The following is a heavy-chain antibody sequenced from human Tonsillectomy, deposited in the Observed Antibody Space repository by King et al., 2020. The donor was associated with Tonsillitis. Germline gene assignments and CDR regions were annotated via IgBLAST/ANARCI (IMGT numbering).Heavy chain of an antibody. CDR3: ARTKGSGYYYGMDV. CDR1: GFTFSSYA. J-gene: IGHJ6*02. CDR2: ISYDGSNK. V-gene: IGHV3-30-3*01. D-gene: IGHD6-19*01. Sequence: QLVQSGGGVVQPWRSLRLSCAASGFTFSSYAMHWVRQAPGKGLEWVAVISYDGSNKYYADSVKGRFTISRDNSKNTLYLQMNSLRAEDTAVYYCARTKGSGYYYGMDVWGQGTTVTVSS.